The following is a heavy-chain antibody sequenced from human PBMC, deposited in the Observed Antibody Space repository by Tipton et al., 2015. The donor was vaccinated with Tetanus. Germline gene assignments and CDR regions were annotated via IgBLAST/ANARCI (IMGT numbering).Heavy chain of an antibody. V-gene: IGHV5-51*01. D-gene: IGHD3-3*01. Sequence: QLVQSGAEVKKPGESLKISCQGSGYNFNLYWIAWVRQMPGKGLEWMGIIYPGDSDTRYSPSFQGQVTMSVDRSTATAYLPWGSMKASDTAIYYCARHFGEMLYAPFRFDPWGQGTLVTVSS. CDR2: IYPGDSDT. J-gene: IGHJ5*02. CDR1: GYNFNLYW. CDR3: ARHFGEMLYAPFRFDP.